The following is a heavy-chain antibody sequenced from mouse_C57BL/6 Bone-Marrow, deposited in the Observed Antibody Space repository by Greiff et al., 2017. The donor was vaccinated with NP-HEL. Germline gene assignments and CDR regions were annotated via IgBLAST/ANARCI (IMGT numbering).Heavy chain of an antibody. CDR2: INPYNGDT. CDR1: GYSFTGYF. V-gene: IGHV1-37*01. J-gene: IGHJ4*01. D-gene: IGHD2-12*01. CDR3: AYSSPSSCYAMDY. Sequence: VQLKESGPELVKPGASVKISCKASGYSFTGYFMNWVKQIHGKSLEWIGRINPYNGDTFYNQKFKGKATLTVDKSSSTAHMELLSLTSEDFAVYYCAYSSPSSCYAMDYWGQGTSVTVSS.